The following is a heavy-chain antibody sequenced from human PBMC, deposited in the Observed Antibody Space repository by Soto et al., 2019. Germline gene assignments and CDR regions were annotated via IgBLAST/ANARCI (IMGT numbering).Heavy chain of an antibody. Sequence: GGSLRLSCAASGFTLSNAWMSWVRQAAGKGLEWVGRIKSKTDGGTTDYAAPVKGRFTISRDESKNTLYLQMNSLKTEDTAVYYRATVSVAVVPAAMDAFDIWGQGTMVTVS. D-gene: IGHD2-2*01. CDR2: IKSKTDGGTT. J-gene: IGHJ3*02. CDR1: GFTLSNAW. CDR3: ATVSVAVVPAAMDAFDI. V-gene: IGHV3-15*01.